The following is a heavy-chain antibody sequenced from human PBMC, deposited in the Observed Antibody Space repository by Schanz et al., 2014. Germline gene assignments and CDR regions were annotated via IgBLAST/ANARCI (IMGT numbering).Heavy chain of an antibody. Sequence: QVQLVQSGAEVKKPGVSVKVSCKASGYTFTTYYIHWVRQAPGQGLEWIGKINPSSGTTRIAQNFHGRLTVTRDTSTSTLNMELSSLRSEDTAVYYCARNGEAAAGCDYWGQGTLVTVSS. J-gene: IGHJ4*02. CDR2: INPSSGTT. D-gene: IGHD6-13*01. V-gene: IGHV1-46*03. CDR3: ARNGEAAAGCDY. CDR1: GYTFTTYY.